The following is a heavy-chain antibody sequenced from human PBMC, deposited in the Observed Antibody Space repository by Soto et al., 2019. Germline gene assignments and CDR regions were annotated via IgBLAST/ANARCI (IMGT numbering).Heavy chain of an antibody. J-gene: IGHJ4*02. CDR3: ARWSYLDY. Sequence: WWSLRLSCSASVFSCGSYALSWFRQAPGKGLEWVSTISGSDGKTFYADSVKGRFSISRDTSQNTLYLQMNSLGADDTAIYYCARWSYLDYWGQGTRVTVSS. CDR2: ISGSDGKT. V-gene: IGHV3-23*01. D-gene: IGHD3-3*01. CDR1: VFSCGSYA.